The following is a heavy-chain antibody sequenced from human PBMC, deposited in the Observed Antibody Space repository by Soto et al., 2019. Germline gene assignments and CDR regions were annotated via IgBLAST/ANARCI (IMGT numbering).Heavy chain of an antibody. J-gene: IGHJ4*02. CDR3: ATSFGSGSRAFDY. Sequence: QVQLVQSGAEVKKPGSSVKVSCKASGDTFNFYTVNWVRQAPGLGLEWMGRFNPILSFSNSALKFQGRVTLTADNSTSTAYMVLSSLRSEDTSTYYCATSFGSGSRAFDYWGQGALVSVSS. CDR1: GDTFNFYT. D-gene: IGHD3-10*01. CDR2: FNPILSFS. V-gene: IGHV1-69*02.